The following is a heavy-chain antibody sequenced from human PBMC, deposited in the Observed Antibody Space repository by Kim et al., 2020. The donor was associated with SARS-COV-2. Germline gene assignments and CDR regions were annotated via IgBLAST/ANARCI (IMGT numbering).Heavy chain of an antibody. CDR3: VRYGRSYGAVL. CDR1: GFTFSGYA. Sequence: GGSLRLSCAGSGFTFSGYAIHWVRRAPGKGLEYVSATTRSGDGSFYADSVEGRFTISRDNSKNTLYLQMNSLRLEDTSMYYCVRYGRSYGAVLWGQGTLVIVSS. CDR2: TTRSGDGS. D-gene: IGHD5-18*01. V-gene: IGHV3-64D*06. J-gene: IGHJ4*02.